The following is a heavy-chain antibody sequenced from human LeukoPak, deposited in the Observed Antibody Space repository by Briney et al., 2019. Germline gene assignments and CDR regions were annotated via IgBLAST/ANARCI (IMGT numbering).Heavy chain of an antibody. Sequence: AASVNVSCKASGYTFTSYDINWVRQATGQGLEWMGWMNPNSGNTGYAQKFQGRVTITRNTSISTAYMELSSLRSEDTAVYYCARGTGEDYGGDYWGQGTLVTVSS. CDR2: MNPNSGNT. D-gene: IGHD4-23*01. V-gene: IGHV1-8*03. J-gene: IGHJ4*02. CDR3: ARGTGEDYGGDY. CDR1: GYTFTSYD.